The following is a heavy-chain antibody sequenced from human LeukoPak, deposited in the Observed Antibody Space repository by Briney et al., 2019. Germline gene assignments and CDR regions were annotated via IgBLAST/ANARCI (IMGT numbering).Heavy chain of an antibody. CDR1: GGSISSSSYY. D-gene: IGHD6-19*01. CDR2: IYYSGST. Sequence: SETLSLTCTVSGGSISSSSYYWGWIRQPPGKGLEWIGNIYYSGSTYCNPSLKSRVTISVDTSRNQFSLKRSSVTAADTAVYYCARHQPYSSGWYPDYWGQGTLVTVSS. V-gene: IGHV4-39*01. CDR3: ARHQPYSSGWYPDY. J-gene: IGHJ4*02.